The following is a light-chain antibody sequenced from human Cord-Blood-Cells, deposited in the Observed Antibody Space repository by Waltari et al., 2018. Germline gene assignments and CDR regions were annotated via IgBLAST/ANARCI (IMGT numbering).Light chain of an antibody. CDR1: QSISSW. Sequence: DIQMTQSPSSLSASVGDRLTLTCRASQSISSWLAWYQQKPGKAPKLLIYDASRLESGVPSRFSGSGSGTDFTLTISSLQPDDFATYYCQQYKSYTITFGQGTRLEIK. CDR2: DAS. CDR3: QQYKSYTIT. V-gene: IGKV1-5*01. J-gene: IGKJ5*01.